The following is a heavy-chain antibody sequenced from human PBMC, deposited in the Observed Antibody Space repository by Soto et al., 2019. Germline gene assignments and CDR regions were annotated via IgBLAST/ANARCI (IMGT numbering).Heavy chain of an antibody. D-gene: IGHD3-3*01. CDR3: ARAPGIFGVVNYYYYGMDV. CDR2: IYYTGST. Sequence: SETLSLTCTVSGDSISSSSYYWGWIRQPPGKGLEWIGTIYYTGSTYYNPSLKSRVTISVDTSKNHFSLKLNSVTAADTAVYYCARAPGIFGVVNYYYYGMDVWGQGTTVTVSS. CDR1: GDSISSSSYY. V-gene: IGHV4-39*02. J-gene: IGHJ6*02.